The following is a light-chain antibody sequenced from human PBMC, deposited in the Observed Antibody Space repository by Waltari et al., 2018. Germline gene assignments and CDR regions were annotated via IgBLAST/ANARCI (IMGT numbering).Light chain of an antibody. CDR3: QQYGSSPT. CDR2: GAS. V-gene: IGKV3-20*01. J-gene: IGKJ4*01. CDR1: QSVSRNY. Sequence: EIVLTQSPGTLSLSPGERATLPCRASQSVSRNYLAWYQQKPGQAPRLLLYGASSRDTGMPDRFSGSGSGTDFTLTISRLEPEDFAVYYCQQYGSSPTFGGGTKVEIK.